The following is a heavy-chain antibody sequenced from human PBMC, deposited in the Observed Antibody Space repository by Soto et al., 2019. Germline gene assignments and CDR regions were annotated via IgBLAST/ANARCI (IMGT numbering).Heavy chain of an antibody. D-gene: IGHD3-10*01. CDR3: AKDLNYYGSGNVDY. Sequence: EVQLVESGGGLVQPGRSLRLSCAASGFTFDDYAMHWVRLAPGKGLEWVSGISWNSGSIGYADSVKGRFTISRDNAKNSLYLQMNSLRAEDTALYYCAKDLNYYGSGNVDYWGQGTLVTVSS. CDR1: GFTFDDYA. CDR2: ISWNSGSI. V-gene: IGHV3-9*01. J-gene: IGHJ4*02.